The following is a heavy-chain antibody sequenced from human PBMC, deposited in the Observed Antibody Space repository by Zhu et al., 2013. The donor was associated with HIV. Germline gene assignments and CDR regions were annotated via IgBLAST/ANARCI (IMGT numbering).Heavy chain of an antibody. CDR1: GYNFYSYY. J-gene: IGHJ4*02. CDR3: ATGYPIRFLANF. D-gene: IGHD3-3*01. V-gene: IGHV1-69-2*01. Sequence: DQLLQSGAEVRKPGASIKLSCGASGYNFYSYYVHWVRQAPGKRLEWVGLIHPVNGETIYAETFSDRVTITADTSLDTAYLELTSLRSDDTAVYFCATGYPIRFLANFWGQGTLVTASS. CDR2: IHPVNGET.